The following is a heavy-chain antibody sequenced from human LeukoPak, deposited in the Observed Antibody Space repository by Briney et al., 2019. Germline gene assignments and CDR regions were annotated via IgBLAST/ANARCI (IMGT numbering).Heavy chain of an antibody. CDR2: INHSGST. CDR3: ARGGGYCSSTSCHWYFDL. V-gene: IGHV4-34*01. D-gene: IGHD2-2*01. J-gene: IGHJ2*01. Sequence: SETLSLTCAVYGGSFSGYYWSWIRQPPGKGLEWIGEINHSGSTNYNPSLKSRVTISVDTSKYQFSLKLSSVTAADTAVYYCARGGGYCSSTSCHWYFDLWGRGTLVTVSS. CDR1: GGSFSGYY.